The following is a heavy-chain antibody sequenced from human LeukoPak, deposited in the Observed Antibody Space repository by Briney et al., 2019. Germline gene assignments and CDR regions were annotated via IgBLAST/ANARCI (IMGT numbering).Heavy chain of an antibody. J-gene: IGHJ4*02. CDR2: IYPGDSNI. CDR3: ARQTYGASEY. CDR1: GYSFTKSW. V-gene: IGHV5-51*01. D-gene: IGHD4-17*01. Sequence: GESLKISCKASGYSFTKSWIGWVRQMPGKGLEWMGIIYPGDSNIKYSPSFQGQVTISADKTINTAYLQWSSLRASDTAMYYCARQTYGASEYWGQGTLVTVSS.